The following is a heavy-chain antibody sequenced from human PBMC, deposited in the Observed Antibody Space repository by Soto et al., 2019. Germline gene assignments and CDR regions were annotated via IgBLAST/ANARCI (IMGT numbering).Heavy chain of an antibody. J-gene: IGHJ5*02. D-gene: IGHD7-27*01. CDR2: ISGSGGST. CDR1: GFTFSSYA. V-gene: IGHV3-23*01. Sequence: GGSLRLSCAASGFTFSSYAMSWVRQAPGKGLEWVSAISGSGGSTYYADSVKGRFTISRDNSKNTLYLQMNNLTVEDTAVYYCAKENWANTDAWGQGTLVTVSS. CDR3: AKENWANTDA.